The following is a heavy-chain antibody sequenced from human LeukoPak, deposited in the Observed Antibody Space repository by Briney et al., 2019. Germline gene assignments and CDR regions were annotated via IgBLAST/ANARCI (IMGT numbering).Heavy chain of an antibody. J-gene: IGHJ6*02. CDR3: ARDLGAMDV. Sequence: GGSLRLSCAASGFTFSSYSMSWVRQAPGKGLEWVANIKQDGSEKFYVDSVKGRFTISRDNAKNSLYLQMNSLRDEDTAVYYCARDLGAMDVWGQGTTVTVSS. D-gene: IGHD3-16*01. CDR2: IKQDGSEK. V-gene: IGHV3-7*01. CDR1: GFTFSSYS.